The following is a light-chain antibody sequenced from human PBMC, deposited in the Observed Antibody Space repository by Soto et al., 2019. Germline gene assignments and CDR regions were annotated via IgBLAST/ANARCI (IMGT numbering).Light chain of an antibody. Sequence: DIVLTQSPATLSLSPGERATLSCRASQSISSVLAWYQQKPGQAPRLLIYDASNRATGIPARFSGSGSGTDFTLTLSSLEPEDFAVYYCQHRYNWPLTFGGGSKVEIK. CDR2: DAS. CDR3: QHRYNWPLT. CDR1: QSISSV. V-gene: IGKV3-11*01. J-gene: IGKJ4*01.